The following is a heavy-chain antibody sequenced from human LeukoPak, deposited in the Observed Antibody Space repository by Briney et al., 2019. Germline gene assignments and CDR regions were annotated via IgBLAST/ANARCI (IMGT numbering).Heavy chain of an antibody. CDR2: ISNSSSYI. J-gene: IGHJ1*01. CDR1: GFTFSSYS. CDR3: ARGRYSGSYYGEYFQH. D-gene: IGHD1-26*01. V-gene: IGHV3-21*01. Sequence: GGSLRLSCAASGFTFSSYSMNWVRQAPGKGLEWVSSISNSSSYIYYADSVKGRFTISRDNAKNSLYLQMNSLRAEDTAVYYCARGRYSGSYYGEYFQHWGQGTLVTVSS.